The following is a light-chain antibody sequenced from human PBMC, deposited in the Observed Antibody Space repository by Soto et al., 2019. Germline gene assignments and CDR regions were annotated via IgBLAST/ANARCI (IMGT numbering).Light chain of an antibody. CDR3: QQYGSSPLCT. CDR1: QPVRSNY. Sequence: FVFTLSRGTQSFSPGERATLSPRASQPVRSNYLAGYQQKPGQAPRLLIYDAASRATGIPDRFSGGGSGTDFTLTISRREPEDFAVYYCQQYGSSPLCTFGQGTKVDIK. J-gene: IGKJ1*01. CDR2: DAA. V-gene: IGKV3-20*01.